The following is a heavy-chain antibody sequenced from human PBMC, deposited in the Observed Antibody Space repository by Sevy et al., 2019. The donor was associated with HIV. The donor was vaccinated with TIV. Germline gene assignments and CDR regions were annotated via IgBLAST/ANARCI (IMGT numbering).Heavy chain of an antibody. J-gene: IGHJ4*02. D-gene: IGHD6-19*01. CDR2: IYSGGST. CDR1: GFTVSSNY. V-gene: IGHV3-53*01. CDR3: ARGWDSRGWYDFDY. Sequence: GGSLRLSCAASGFTVSSNYMSWVRQAPGKGLEWVSVIYSGGSTYYADSVKGRFTISRDNSKNTRYLQMNSLRAEDTAVYYCARGWDSRGWYDFDYWGQGTLVTVSS.